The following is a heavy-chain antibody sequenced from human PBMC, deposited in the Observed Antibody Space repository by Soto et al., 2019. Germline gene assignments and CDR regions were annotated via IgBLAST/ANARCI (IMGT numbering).Heavy chain of an antibody. J-gene: IGHJ5*02. CDR1: GGSISSTSYY. D-gene: IGHD2-2*01. V-gene: IGHV4-39*07. CDR2: IYYSGST. CDR3: ARVPDR. Sequence: SETLSLTSTVSGGSISSTSYYWGWIRQPPGEGLDWIGTIYYSGSTYYNPSLKSRVTISVDRSKNQFSLKLSSVTAADTAVYYCARVPDRWGQGTLVTVSS.